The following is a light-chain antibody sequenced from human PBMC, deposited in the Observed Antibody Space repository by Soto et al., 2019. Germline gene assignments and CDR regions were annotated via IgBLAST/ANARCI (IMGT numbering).Light chain of an antibody. V-gene: IGKV3-15*01. CDR3: QQYYAWPRT. CDR1: QSVDGD. CDR2: GAV. J-gene: IGKJ2*01. Sequence: EIVMTQSPVTLSVSPGERATLSCRASQSVDGDLAWYQQIPGQAPRLLIYGAVTRATGVAARFSGGGSGTEFTLTVDSLQSEDLAIYYCQQYYAWPRTFGQGTKLEI.